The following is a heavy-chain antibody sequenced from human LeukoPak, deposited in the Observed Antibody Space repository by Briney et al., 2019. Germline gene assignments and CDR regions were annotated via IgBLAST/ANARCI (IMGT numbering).Heavy chain of an antibody. V-gene: IGHV4-30-4*01. CDR2: ISYSGSM. D-gene: IGHD4-17*01. Sequence: SETLSLTCAVSGVSISTSEWWIWVRQPPGQGLEWMGYISYSGSMYYNQSLKSRLTISVDTSKNQFSLKLKSVTAADTAVYYCARQTTVISFDYWGQGALVTVSS. CDR3: ARQTTVISFDY. J-gene: IGHJ4*02. CDR1: GVSISTSEW.